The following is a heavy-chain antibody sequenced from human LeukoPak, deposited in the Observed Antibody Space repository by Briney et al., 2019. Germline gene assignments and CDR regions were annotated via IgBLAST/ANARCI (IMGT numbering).Heavy chain of an antibody. CDR1: GFTFSSYW. CDR3: ARDRVLGGYNNFDY. Sequence: PGGSLRLSCAASGFTFSSYWMHWVRHAPGKGLVWVSRINSDGSSTSYADSVKGRFTISRDNAKNTLYLQMNSLRAEDTAVYYCARDRVLGGYNNFDYWGQGTLVTVSS. J-gene: IGHJ4*02. D-gene: IGHD5-24*01. CDR2: INSDGSST. V-gene: IGHV3-74*01.